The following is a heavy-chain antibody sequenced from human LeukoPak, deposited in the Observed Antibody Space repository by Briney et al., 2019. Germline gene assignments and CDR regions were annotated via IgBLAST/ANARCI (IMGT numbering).Heavy chain of an antibody. V-gene: IGHV5-51*01. CDR2: IWPDDSDT. J-gene: IGHJ5*02. Sequence: GESLKISCKASGYNFTNHWVAWARQRPGRGREWMGIIWPDDSDTRYSPSFQGLVTISVDKSIGTAHLQWRRLKSSDTALYFWARHSHVPLDLWGQGTLVIVSS. D-gene: IGHD6-6*01. CDR3: ARHSHVPLDL. CDR1: GYNFTNHW.